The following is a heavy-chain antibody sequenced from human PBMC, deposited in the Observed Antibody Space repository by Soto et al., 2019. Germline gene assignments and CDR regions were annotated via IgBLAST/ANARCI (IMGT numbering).Heavy chain of an antibody. D-gene: IGHD1-26*01. CDR1: GGSISSSSYY. J-gene: IGHJ4*02. Sequence: SETLSLTCTVSGGSISSSSYYWGWIRQPPGKGLEWIGSIYYSGSTYYNPSLKSRVTISVDTSKNQFSLKLSSVTAADTAVYYCARGGSYRGSYYYYFDYWRQGTLVTVSS. V-gene: IGHV4-39*01. CDR3: ARGGSYRGSYYYYFDY. CDR2: IYYSGST.